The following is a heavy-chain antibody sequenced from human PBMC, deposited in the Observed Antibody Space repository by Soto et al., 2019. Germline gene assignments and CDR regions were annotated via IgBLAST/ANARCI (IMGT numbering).Heavy chain of an antibody. V-gene: IGHV3-23*01. CDR2: ISGSGGST. Sequence: EVQQLESGGGLVQPGGSLRLSCAASGLTFSSYAMSSVRQAPGKGLEWVSAISGSGGSTYYADSVKGRFTISRDNSKNTLYLPMNSLRAEDTAVYYCAIHSSGWDGPFDCWGKGTLVTVSS. J-gene: IGHJ4*02. CDR3: AIHSSGWDGPFDC. CDR1: GLTFSSYA. D-gene: IGHD6-19*01.